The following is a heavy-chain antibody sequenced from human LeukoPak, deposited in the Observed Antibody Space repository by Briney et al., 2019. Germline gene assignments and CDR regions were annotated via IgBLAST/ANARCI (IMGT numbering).Heavy chain of an antibody. V-gene: IGHV1-69*13. CDR3: ARARITMVRGVLHDAFDI. J-gene: IGHJ3*02. CDR1: GGTFSSYA. Sequence: SVKVSCKASGGTFSSYAISWVRQAPGQGLEWMGGIIPIFGSANYAQKFQGRVTITADESTSTAYMELSSLRSEDTAVYYCARARITMVRGVLHDAFDIWGQGTMVTVSS. D-gene: IGHD3-10*01. CDR2: IIPIFGSA.